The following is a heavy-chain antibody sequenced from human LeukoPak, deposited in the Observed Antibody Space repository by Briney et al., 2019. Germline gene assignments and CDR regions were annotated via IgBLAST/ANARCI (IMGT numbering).Heavy chain of an antibody. CDR3: AKGGVGPGYYYYGMDV. D-gene: IGHD1-26*01. J-gene: IGHJ6*02. CDR1: GFTFSSYA. Sequence: PGGSLRLSCAASGFTFSSYAMSWVRPAPGKGLEWVSAISGSGGSTYYDDSVKGRFTISRDNSKNTLYLQMNSLRAEATAVYYCAKGGVGPGYYYYGMDVWGQGTTVTVSS. V-gene: IGHV3-23*01. CDR2: ISGSGGST.